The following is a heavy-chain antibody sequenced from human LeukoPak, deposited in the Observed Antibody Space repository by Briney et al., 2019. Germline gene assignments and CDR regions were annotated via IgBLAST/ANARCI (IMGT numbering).Heavy chain of an antibody. CDR1: GVSFSGYY. V-gene: IGHV4-34*01. CDR2: INHSGST. J-gene: IGHJ4*02. Sequence: PSETLSLTCAVYGVSFSGYYWSWIRQPPGKGLEWIGEINHSGSTNYNPSLKSRVTISVDTSKNQFSLKLSSVTAADTAVYYCARALRGIVVVPAAHRTGREFDYWGQGTLVTVSS. CDR3: ARALRGIVVVPAAHRTGREFDY. D-gene: IGHD2-2*01.